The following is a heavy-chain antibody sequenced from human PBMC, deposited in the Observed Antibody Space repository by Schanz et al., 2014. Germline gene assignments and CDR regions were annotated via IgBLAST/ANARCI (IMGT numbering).Heavy chain of an antibody. V-gene: IGHV1-18*01. J-gene: IGHJ6*02. Sequence: QVQLVQSGAEVKKPGASVKVSCKASGYTFTSHGISWVRQAPGQGLEWMGWITAYNGDTNYALKLQGRVTMTTDTSTGTAYMELSSLRSDDTAVYYCARAKRFGDMDVWGQGTTVTVSS. CDR1: GYTFTSHG. D-gene: IGHD3-10*01. CDR2: ITAYNGDT. CDR3: ARAKRFGDMDV.